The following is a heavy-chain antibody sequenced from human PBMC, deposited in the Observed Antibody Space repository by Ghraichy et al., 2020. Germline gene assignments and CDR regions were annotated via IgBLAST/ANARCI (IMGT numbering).Heavy chain of an antibody. V-gene: IGHV3-23*01. D-gene: IGHD2-15*01. CDR3: AKDCSGTRCFSNYFDY. J-gene: IGHJ4*02. Sequence: GSLRLSCVASGFTFSSYAMSWVRQAPGKGLEWVSAISGGGGSTYYAGSVKGRFTVSRDNSENTLYLQMSSLRAEDTAVYHCAKDCSGTRCFSNYFDYWGQGIVVTVSS. CDR2: ISGGGGST. CDR1: GFTFSSYA.